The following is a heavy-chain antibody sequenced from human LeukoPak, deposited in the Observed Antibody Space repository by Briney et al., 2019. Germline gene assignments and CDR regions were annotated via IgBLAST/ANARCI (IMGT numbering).Heavy chain of an antibody. CDR3: ASVVVVAATRKWYYFDY. J-gene: IGHJ4*02. CDR1: GGSISSGSYY. CDR2: IYTSGST. D-gene: IGHD2-15*01. V-gene: IGHV4-61*02. Sequence: SETLSLTCTVSGGSISSGSYYWSWIRQPAGNGLEWIGRIYTSGSTNYNPSLKSRVTISVDTSKNQFSLKLSSVTAADTAVYYCASVVVVAATRKWYYFDYWGQGTLVTVSS.